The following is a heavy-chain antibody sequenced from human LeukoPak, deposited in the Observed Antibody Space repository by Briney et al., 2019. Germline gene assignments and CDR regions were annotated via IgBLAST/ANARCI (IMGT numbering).Heavy chain of an antibody. D-gene: IGHD3-16*01. CDR1: GDSIHSFY. CDR3: ARRKTRGGPIDS. V-gene: IGHV4-59*08. J-gene: IGHJ5*01. CDR2: IYYSGST. Sequence: SETLSLTCTVSGDSIHSFYWSWVRQPPGKGLEWIGYIYYSGSTNYNPSLKSRITISVDTSKNQFSLRLSSVTAADTAIYYCARRKTRGGPIDSWGQGTLVTVSS.